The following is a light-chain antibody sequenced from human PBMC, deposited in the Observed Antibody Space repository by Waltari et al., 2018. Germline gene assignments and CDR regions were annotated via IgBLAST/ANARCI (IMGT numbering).Light chain of an antibody. CDR2: EVS. CDR1: SSDVGAYNY. J-gene: IGLJ2*01. Sequence: QSALTQPASVSGSPGQSITISCTGTSSDVGAYNYVSWYRQHPGKAPKRMIYEVSNRPSGISNRFSGSKSGNTSSLTISGLQAEDEADYYCSSFTSSSTLVFGGGTKVTVL. V-gene: IGLV2-14*01. CDR3: SSFTSSSTLV.